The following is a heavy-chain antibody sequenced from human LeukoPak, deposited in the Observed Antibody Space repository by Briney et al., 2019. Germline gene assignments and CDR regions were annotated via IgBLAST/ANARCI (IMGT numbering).Heavy chain of an antibody. CDR3: ARQGCGGDCYPDY. J-gene: IGHJ4*02. V-gene: IGHV4-39*01. CDR1: GGSISTSTYD. D-gene: IGHD2-21*01. Sequence: PSETLSLTCTVSGGSISTSTYDWGWIRQPPGKGLEWIGSIYYTGSPYSNPSLKSRVTIYVDTSKNQFSLKLSSVTAADTAVYYCARQGCGGDCYPDYWGQGTLVTVSS. CDR2: IYYTGSP.